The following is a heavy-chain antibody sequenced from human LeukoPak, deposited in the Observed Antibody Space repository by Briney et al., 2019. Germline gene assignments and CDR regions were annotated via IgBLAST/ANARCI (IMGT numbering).Heavy chain of an antibody. J-gene: IGHJ4*02. V-gene: IGHV3-53*01. CDR2: IYSGGST. Sequence: GGSLRLSCAASGFTVSSNYMSWVRQAPGKGLEWVSVIYSGGSTYYADSVKGRFTVSRDNSKNTLYLQMNSLRAEDTAVYYCARDIPGHYAFDYWGQGTLVTVSS. D-gene: IGHD4-17*01. CDR1: GFTVSSNY. CDR3: ARDIPGHYAFDY.